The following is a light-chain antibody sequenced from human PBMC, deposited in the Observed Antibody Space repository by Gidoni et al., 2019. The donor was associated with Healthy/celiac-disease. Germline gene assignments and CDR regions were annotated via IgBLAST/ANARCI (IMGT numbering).Light chain of an antibody. V-gene: IGLV2-14*01. J-gene: IGLJ1*01. CDR1: RRDVVGSNY. CDR2: DLS. CDR3: SSYTSSSTLDV. Sequence: QSALTQPASVSGSPGQSLTISCTATRRDVVGSNYVSWYQQPPGKAPKLMIYDLSNRPSGVSNRVSGSKSGNTASLTISGLHAEDESDYYCSSYTSSSTLDVFGTGTKVTVL.